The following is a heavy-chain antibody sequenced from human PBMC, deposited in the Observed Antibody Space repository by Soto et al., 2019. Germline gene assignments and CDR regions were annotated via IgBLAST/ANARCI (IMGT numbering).Heavy chain of an antibody. V-gene: IGHV4-59*01. CDR2: IYSSGNT. D-gene: IGHD1-26*01. Sequence: PSETLSLTCNVSGGSIRSYYWSWIRQPPGKGLEWIGYIYSSGNTNYNPSLKSRVTISIDTSKNQFSLKVSSVTAADTAVYYCARDRRWEKSYGMDVWGQGTTVTVSS. J-gene: IGHJ6*02. CDR3: ARDRRWEKSYGMDV. CDR1: GGSIRSYY.